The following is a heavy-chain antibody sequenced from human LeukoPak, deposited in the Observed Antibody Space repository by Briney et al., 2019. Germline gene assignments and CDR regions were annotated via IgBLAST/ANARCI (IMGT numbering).Heavy chain of an antibody. CDR1: GGPFSGYY. CDR2: IYYSGST. D-gene: IGHD1-26*01. Sequence: PSETLSLTCAVYGGPFSGYYWSWIRQHPGKGLEWIGYIYYSGSTYYNPSLKSRVTISVDTSKNQFSLKLSSVTAADTAVYYCARVLGACDYWGQGTLVTVSS. J-gene: IGHJ4*02. V-gene: IGHV4-31*11. CDR3: ARVLGACDY.